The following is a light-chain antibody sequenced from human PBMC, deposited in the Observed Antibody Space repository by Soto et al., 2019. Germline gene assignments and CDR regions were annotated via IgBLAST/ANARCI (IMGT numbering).Light chain of an antibody. CDR2: TGS. Sequence: DIHMTQSPSSVSASVGYRFTITFLASQAIDSWLAWYQQKPGEAPKLLIFTGSLLHSGVPPRFSGSGSGTDFTLTISSLQPEDFATYYCQQTLSFPPTFGQGTKVDIK. CDR1: QAIDSW. J-gene: IGKJ1*01. CDR3: QQTLSFPPT. V-gene: IGKV1-12*01.